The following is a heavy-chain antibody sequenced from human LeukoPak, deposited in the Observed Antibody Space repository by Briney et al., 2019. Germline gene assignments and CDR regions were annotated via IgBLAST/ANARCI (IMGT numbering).Heavy chain of an antibody. CDR1: GGTFSSYA. D-gene: IGHD3-3*01. CDR3: AREGYYDFWSGPITN. CDR2: IIPIFGTA. J-gene: IGHJ4*02. Sequence: SVKVSCKASGGTFSSYAISWVRQAPGQGLEWMGGIIPIFGTANYAQKFQGRVTITADESTSTAYMELSSLRSEDTAVYYCAREGYYDFWSGPITNWGQGTLVTVSS. V-gene: IGHV1-69*13.